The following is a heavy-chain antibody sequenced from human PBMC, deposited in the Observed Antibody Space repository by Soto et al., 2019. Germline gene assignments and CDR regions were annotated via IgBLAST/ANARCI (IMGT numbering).Heavy chain of an antibody. CDR1: GFNFGNNW. Sequence: GVSLRLSCAASGFNFGNNWMHWVRQAPGKGLEWVSRMNSDGRTTNYADSVKGRFTVSRDNAKNTLYLQMNSLRAEDTAVYYCATAEVDYWGPGTLVTVSS. J-gene: IGHJ4*02. CDR3: ATAEVDY. V-gene: IGHV3-74*01. CDR2: MNSDGRTT.